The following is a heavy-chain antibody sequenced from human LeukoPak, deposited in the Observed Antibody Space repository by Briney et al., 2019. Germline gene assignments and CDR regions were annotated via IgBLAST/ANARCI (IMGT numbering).Heavy chain of an antibody. CDR1: GGSISSGNW. J-gene: IGHJ4*02. CDR2: IYHSGRT. V-gene: IGHV4-4*02. Sequence: SGTLSLTCAVSGGSISSGNWWSWVRQPPGKGLEWIGEIYHSGRTNYNPSLKSRVTISVDKSKNQFSLRVSSVTAADTAVYYCARTYASGSGRNYWGQGTLVTVSS. CDR3: ARTYASGSGRNY. D-gene: IGHD6-19*01.